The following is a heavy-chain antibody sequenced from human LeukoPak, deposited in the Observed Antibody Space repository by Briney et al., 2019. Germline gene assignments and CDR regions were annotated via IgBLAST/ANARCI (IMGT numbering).Heavy chain of an antibody. D-gene: IGHD3-22*01. J-gene: IGHJ4*02. CDR3: ARDYPYDSSGYFDY. V-gene: IGHV3-30-3*01. CDR1: GFTFSSYA. Sequence: PGGSLRLSCAASGFTFSSYAMHWVRQAPGKGLEWVAVTSYDGSNKYYADSVKGRFTISRDNSKNTLYLQMNSLRAEDTAVYYCARDYPYDSSGYFDYWGQGTLVTVSS. CDR2: TSYDGSNK.